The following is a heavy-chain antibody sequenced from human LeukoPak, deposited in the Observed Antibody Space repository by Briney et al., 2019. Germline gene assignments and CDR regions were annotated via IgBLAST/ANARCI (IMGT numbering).Heavy chain of an antibody. J-gene: IGHJ6*03. D-gene: IGHD1-14*01. CDR3: ARGNRDYYYMDV. Sequence: SETLSLTCTVSGGSISSHYWSWIRQPPGKGLGWIGYIYYSGSTNYNPSLKSRVTISVDTSKNQFSLKLSSVTAADTAVYYCARGNRDYYYMDVWGKGTTVTVSS. CDR1: GGSISSHY. V-gene: IGHV4-59*11. CDR2: IYYSGST.